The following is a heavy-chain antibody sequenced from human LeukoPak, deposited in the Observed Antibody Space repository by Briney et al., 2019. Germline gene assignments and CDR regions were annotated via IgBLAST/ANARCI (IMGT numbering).Heavy chain of an antibody. Sequence: ASVKVSCKASGYTFTGYYMHWVRQAPGQGLEWMGRINPNSGGTNYAQKFQGRVTMTRDMSISTAYMELSRRRSDDTAVYYCARVYRRIYCSGGSCYPLTSDDAFDIWGQGTMVTVSS. CDR2: INPNSGGT. V-gene: IGHV1-2*06. CDR3: ARVYRRIYCSGGSCYPLTSDDAFDI. D-gene: IGHD2-15*01. CDR1: GYTFTGYY. J-gene: IGHJ3*02.